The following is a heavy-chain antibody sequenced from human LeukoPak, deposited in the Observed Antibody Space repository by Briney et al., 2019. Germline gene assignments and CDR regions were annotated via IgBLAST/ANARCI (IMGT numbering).Heavy chain of an antibody. D-gene: IGHD6-19*01. CDR3: AKGPKWQWLGNYFDY. CDR1: GFTFSSYA. J-gene: IGHJ4*02. V-gene: IGHV3-23*01. Sequence: GGSLRLSCAASGFTFSSYAMSWVRQAPGKGLEWVSAISGSGGSTYCADSVKGRFTISRDNSKNTLYLQMNSLRAEDTAVYYCAKGPKWQWLGNYFDYWGQGTLVTVSS. CDR2: ISGSGGST.